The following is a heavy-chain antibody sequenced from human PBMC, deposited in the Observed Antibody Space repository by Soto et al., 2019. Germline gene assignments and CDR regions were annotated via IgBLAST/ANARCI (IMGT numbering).Heavy chain of an antibody. D-gene: IGHD6-25*01. CDR3: ARRKERSGPYYLDL. CDR1: GLTLITCD. V-gene: IGHV1-8*01. J-gene: IGHJ4*02. Sequence: ASVKVSCKESGLTLITCDFSWVRQASGQGLEWMGWMNPNNGNAGFAQKFRGRINMTRNTSISTAYLELSSLRSDDSAVYFCARRKERSGPYYLDLWGQGTQVTAPQ. CDR2: MNPNNGNA.